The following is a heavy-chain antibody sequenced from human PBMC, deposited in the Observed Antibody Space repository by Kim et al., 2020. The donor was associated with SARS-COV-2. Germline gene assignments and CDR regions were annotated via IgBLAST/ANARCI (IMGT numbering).Heavy chain of an antibody. CDR2: GRGGST. J-gene: IGHJ4*02. D-gene: IGHD3-10*01. CDR3: AGAGG. V-gene: IGHV3-23*01. Sequence: GRGGSTYYADCVEGRFTITRDNSKNTVYLQMYSRRDDDTAVYYCAGAGGWGQGALVTVSS.